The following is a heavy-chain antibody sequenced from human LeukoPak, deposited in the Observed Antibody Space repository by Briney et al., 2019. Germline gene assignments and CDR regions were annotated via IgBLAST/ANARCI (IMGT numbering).Heavy chain of an antibody. CDR2: IGSSGSTI. Sequence: GGSLRLSCEASGFTFSTYEMNWVRQTPGKGLEWVSCIGSSGSTIYYADSVKGRFTISRDNGKNSLYLHMNSLRAEDTAVYYCARDDYNWNVDAFHIWGQGTMVTVSS. D-gene: IGHD1-20*01. V-gene: IGHV3-48*03. CDR1: GFTFSTYE. CDR3: ARDDYNWNVDAFHI. J-gene: IGHJ3*02.